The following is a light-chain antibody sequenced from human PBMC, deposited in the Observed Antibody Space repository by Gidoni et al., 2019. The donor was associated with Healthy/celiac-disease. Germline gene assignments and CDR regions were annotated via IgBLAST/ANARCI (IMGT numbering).Light chain of an antibody. Sequence: DIVMTQSPLSLPVTPGEPASISCRSSQSLLHSNGYNYLDWYLQKPGQSPQLLSYVCSNRASGVPDRFSGSGSGTDFTLKISRVEAEDVGVYYCMQALQTPPFTFGPGTKVDIK. CDR2: VCS. CDR3: MQALQTPPFT. V-gene: IGKV2-28*01. J-gene: IGKJ3*01. CDR1: QSLLHSNGYNY.